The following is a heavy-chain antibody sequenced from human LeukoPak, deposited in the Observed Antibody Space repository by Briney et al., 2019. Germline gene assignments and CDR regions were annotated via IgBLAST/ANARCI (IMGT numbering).Heavy chain of an antibody. J-gene: IGHJ4*02. V-gene: IGHV3-23*01. CDR2: ISGSGGST. CDR1: GFTFSSNA. Sequence: PGGSLRLSCAASGFTFSSNAMSWVRQAPGKGLEWVSAISGSGGSTYYADSVKGRFTISRDNSKNTLYLHMNSLRAEDTAVYYCARHDPRGEPARLGFFDYWGQGTLVTVSS. D-gene: IGHD6-6*01. CDR3: ARHDPRGEPARLGFFDY.